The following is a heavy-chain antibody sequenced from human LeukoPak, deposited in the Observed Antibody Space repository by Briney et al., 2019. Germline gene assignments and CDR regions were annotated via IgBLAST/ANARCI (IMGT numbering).Heavy chain of an antibody. CDR1: GFTFSSFA. D-gene: IGHD3-22*01. V-gene: IGHV3-23*01. J-gene: IGHJ4*02. CDR2: IIGSVGST. CDR3: AKDTTYYYDSSGYYGY. Sequence: PGGSLRLSSAASGFTFSSFAMSWVCPGPGKGVEWVSAIIGSVGSTYYVDSEKSRFTISRDNSKNTLYLQMNSLRAEDTAVYYCAKDTTYYYDSSGYYGYCGQGTLVTVSS.